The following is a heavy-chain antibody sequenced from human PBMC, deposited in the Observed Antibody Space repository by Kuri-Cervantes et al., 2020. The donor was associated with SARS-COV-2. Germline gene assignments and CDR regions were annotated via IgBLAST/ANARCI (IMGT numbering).Heavy chain of an antibody. CDR2: IWYDGSNK. J-gene: IGHJ4*02. Sequence: LSLTCAASGFTFSSYGMHWVRQAPGKGLEWVAVIWYDGSNKYYADSVKGRFTISRDNSKNTLYLQMNSLRAEDTAVYYCASQQLPLVDYWGQGTLVTVSS. CDR1: GFTFSSYG. V-gene: IGHV3-33*01. D-gene: IGHD6-13*01. CDR3: ASQQLPLVDY.